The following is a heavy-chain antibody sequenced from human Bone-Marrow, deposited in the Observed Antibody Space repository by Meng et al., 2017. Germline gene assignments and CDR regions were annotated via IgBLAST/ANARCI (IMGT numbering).Heavy chain of an antibody. D-gene: IGHD6-13*01. CDR1: RYSFTSYW. V-gene: IGHV5-51*01. J-gene: IGHJ4*02. Sequence: GEPLQVSCKGSRYSFTSYWSGWVRQMPGKGLEWMGIIYPGDSDTRYISSFQGQVTISADKSISTAYLQWSSLKASDTAMYYCARLGAGIAAAGTTPPPFDYWGQGTLVTVSS. CDR3: ARLGAGIAAAGTTPPPFDY. CDR2: IYPGDSDT.